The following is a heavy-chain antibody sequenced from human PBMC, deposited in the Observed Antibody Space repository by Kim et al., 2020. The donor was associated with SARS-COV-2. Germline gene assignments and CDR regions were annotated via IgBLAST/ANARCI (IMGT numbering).Heavy chain of an antibody. CDR2: SGT. CDR3: ARDVSGADDY. V-gene: IGHV3-74*01. D-gene: IGHD3-10*01. J-gene: IGHJ4*02. Sequence: SGTNYADSVKDRFTISRDNAENTLYLQMNSLTADDTAMYFCARDVSGADDYWGQGTLVTVSS.